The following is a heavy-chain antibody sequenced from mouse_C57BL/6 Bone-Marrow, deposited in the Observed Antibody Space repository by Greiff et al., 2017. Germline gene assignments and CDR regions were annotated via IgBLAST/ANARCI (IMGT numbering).Heavy chain of an antibody. CDR1: GYAFSSSW. V-gene: IGHV1-82*01. D-gene: IGHD2-5*01. Sequence: QVQLQQSGPELVKPGASVKISCKASGYAFSSSWMNWVKQRPGKGLEWIGRIYPGDGDTNYNGKFKGQATLTADKSSSTAYMQLSSLTSEDSAVXFCARSVSKRRFDYWGQGTTLTVSS. CDR2: IYPGDGDT. J-gene: IGHJ2*01. CDR3: ARSVSKRRFDY.